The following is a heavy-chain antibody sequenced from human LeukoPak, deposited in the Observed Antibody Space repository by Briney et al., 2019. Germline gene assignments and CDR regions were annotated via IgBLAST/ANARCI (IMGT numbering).Heavy chain of an antibody. J-gene: IGHJ4*02. CDR2: ISSSSSYI. CDR1: GFTFSSYS. Sequence: GGSLRLSCAASGFTFSSYSMNWVRQAPGKGLEWVPSISSSSSYIYYADSVKGRFTISRDNAKNSLYLQMNSLRAEDTAVYYCARGYCTNGVCYRPYYFDYWGQGTLVTVSS. D-gene: IGHD2-8*01. V-gene: IGHV3-21*01. CDR3: ARGYCTNGVCYRPYYFDY.